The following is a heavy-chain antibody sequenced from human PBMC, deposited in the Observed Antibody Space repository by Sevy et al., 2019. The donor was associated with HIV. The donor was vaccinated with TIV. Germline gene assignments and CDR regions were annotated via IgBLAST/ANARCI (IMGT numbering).Heavy chain of an antibody. CDR3: ARGVRPWYYYDSSGYYFDY. Sequence: ASVKVSCKASGYTFTSYDINWVRQATGQGLEWMGWMNPNSGNTGYAQKFQGRVTMTRNTSISTAYMELRSLRSEDTAVYYCARGVRPWYYYDSSGYYFDYWGQGTLVTVSS. V-gene: IGHV1-8*01. D-gene: IGHD3-22*01. CDR2: MNPNSGNT. CDR1: GYTFTSYD. J-gene: IGHJ4*02.